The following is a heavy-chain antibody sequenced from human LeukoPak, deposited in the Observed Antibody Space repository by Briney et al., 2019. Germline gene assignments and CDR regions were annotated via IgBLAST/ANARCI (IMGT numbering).Heavy chain of an antibody. CDR2: IYHSGST. V-gene: IGHV4-30-2*01. J-gene: IGHJ4*02. CDR1: GGSISSGGYY. CDR3: ARQDDYGDYVS. D-gene: IGHD4-17*01. Sequence: SQTLSLTCTVSGGSISSGGYYWSWIRQPPGKGLEWIGYIYHSGSTYYNPSLKSRVTISVDRSKNQFSLKLSSVTAADTAVYYCARQDDYGDYVSWGQGTLVTVSS.